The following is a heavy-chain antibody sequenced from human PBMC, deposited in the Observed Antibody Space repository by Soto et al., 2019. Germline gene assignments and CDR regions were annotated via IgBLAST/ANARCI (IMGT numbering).Heavy chain of an antibody. V-gene: IGHV3-7*01. J-gene: IGHJ4*02. CDR3: ARDQRGGDYVYGY. CDR2: IKQDGSEK. CDR1: GYTFSSYW. D-gene: IGHD4-17*01. Sequence: EVQLVESGGGLVQPGGCLRLSCAASGYTFSSYWMSWVRQAPGKGLEWVANIKQDGSEKYYVDSVKGRFTISRDNAKNSLYLQMNSLRAEDTAVYYCARDQRGGDYVYGYWGQGTLVTVSS.